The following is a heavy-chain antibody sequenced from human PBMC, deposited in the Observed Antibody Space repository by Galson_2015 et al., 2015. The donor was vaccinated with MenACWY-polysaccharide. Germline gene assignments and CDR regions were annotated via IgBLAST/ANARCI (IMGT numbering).Heavy chain of an antibody. D-gene: IGHD6-13*01. CDR2: ISYDGGTK. V-gene: IGHV3-30*03. Sequence: SLRLSCAASGFTFSNYGMQWVRQAPGKGLEWVAVISYDGGTKYYADSVKGRFTITRDKSRNTLYLQMDSLRPEDTAVYFCAREGDTYRSGRYGSWGQGTLVTVSS. J-gene: IGHJ4*02. CDR1: GFTFSNYG. CDR3: AREGDTYRSGRYGS.